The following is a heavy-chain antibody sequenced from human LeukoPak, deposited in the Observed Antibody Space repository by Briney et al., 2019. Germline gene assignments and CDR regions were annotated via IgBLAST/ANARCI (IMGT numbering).Heavy chain of an antibody. CDR3: ASSGGSRGYFDY. D-gene: IGHD1-26*01. J-gene: IGHJ4*02. Sequence: SETLSLTCTVSGGSISSYYWSWIRQPAGKGLEWIGRIYTSGSTNYNPSLRSRVTMSVDTSKNQFSLKLSSVTAADTAVYYCASSGGSRGYFDYWGQGTLVTVSS. CDR1: GGSISSYY. V-gene: IGHV4-4*07. CDR2: IYTSGST.